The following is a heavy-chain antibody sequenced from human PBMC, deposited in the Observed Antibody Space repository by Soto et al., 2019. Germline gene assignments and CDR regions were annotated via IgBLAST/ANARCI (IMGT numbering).Heavy chain of an antibody. V-gene: IGHV4-39*01. D-gene: IGHD3-3*02. CDR3: ARRSLALRKNNWFDP. J-gene: IGHJ5*02. Sequence: PSETLSLTCTVSRDSIISSDFYWGWVRQPPGKGLEWIGSIFYLGSSYYNPSLKSRVTMSVDTSKNQFSLRLRSVTAADTALYFCARRSLALRKNNWFDPWGQGIMVTVSS. CDR2: IFYLGSS. CDR1: RDSIISSDFY.